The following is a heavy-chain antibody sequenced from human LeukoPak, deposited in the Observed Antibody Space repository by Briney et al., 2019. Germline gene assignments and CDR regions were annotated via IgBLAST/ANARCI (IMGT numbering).Heavy chain of an antibody. J-gene: IGHJ2*01. Sequence: SETLSLTCTVSGYSISSGYYWGWIRQPPGKGPEWIGSIYHSGSTYYNPSLKSRVTVSVDTSKNQFSLKLSSVTAADTAVYYCARVGIVAYWYFDLWGRGTLVTVSS. CDR1: GYSISSGYY. V-gene: IGHV4-38-2*02. CDR2: IYHSGST. D-gene: IGHD5-12*01. CDR3: ARVGIVAYWYFDL.